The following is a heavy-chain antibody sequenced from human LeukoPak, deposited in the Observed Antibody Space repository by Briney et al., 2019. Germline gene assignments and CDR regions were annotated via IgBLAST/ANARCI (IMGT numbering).Heavy chain of an antibody. CDR3: AKDRSIGTYYTFDH. V-gene: IGHV3-23*01. Sequence: GGSLRLSCAASGFTFSSYAMSWVRQAPGKGLEWVSTISGSGDNTYYADSVKGRFTISRDNSKNTLYLQMSSLTAADTAVYYCAKDRSIGTYYTFDHWGQGTLVTVSS. D-gene: IGHD1-26*01. J-gene: IGHJ4*02. CDR2: ISGSGDNT. CDR1: GFTFSSYA.